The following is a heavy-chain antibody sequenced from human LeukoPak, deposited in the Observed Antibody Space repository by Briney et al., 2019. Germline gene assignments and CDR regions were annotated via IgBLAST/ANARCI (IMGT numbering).Heavy chain of an antibody. CDR1: GGSISSSSYY. J-gene: IGHJ3*02. V-gene: IGHV4-39*07. CDR2: IYYSGST. D-gene: IGHD3-22*01. CDR3: ARDAGPVVYDSSGYYYVQAFDI. Sequence: SETLSLTCTVSGGSISSSSYYWGWIRQPPGKGLEWIGSIYYSGSTYYNPSLKSRVTISVDTSKNQFSLKLSSVTAADTAVYYCARDAGPVVYDSSGYYYVQAFDIWGQGTMVTVSS.